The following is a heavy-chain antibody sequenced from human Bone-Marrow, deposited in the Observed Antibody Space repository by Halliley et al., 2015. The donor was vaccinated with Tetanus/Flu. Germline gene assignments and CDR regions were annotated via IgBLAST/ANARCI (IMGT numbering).Heavy chain of an antibody. CDR3: ARKAAAATGFDY. J-gene: IGHJ4*02. D-gene: IGHD6-13*01. CDR2: IKFDGTTT. Sequence: WVSRIKFDGTTTTYADSVKGRFTISRDNANNTVYLQMNSLTAEDTAVYFCARKAAAATGFDYWGQGTLVAVSS. V-gene: IGHV3-74*01.